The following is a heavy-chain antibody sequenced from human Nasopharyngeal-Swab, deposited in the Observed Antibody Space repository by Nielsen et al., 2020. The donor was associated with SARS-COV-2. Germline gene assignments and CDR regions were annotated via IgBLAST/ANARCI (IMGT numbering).Heavy chain of an antibody. V-gene: IGHV1-18*01. J-gene: IGHJ3*02. CDR3: ARDNESGDYYAYDT. CDR2: ISAYNGNT. Sequence: ASVKVSCKASGYTFITFGITWVRQAPGQGLEWMGWISAYNGNTNYAQKFQDRVTMTTDTSTTTAYMELRGLKTDDTAVYYCARDNESGDYYAYDTWGQGTTVTVSS. D-gene: IGHD4-17*01. CDR1: GYTFITFG.